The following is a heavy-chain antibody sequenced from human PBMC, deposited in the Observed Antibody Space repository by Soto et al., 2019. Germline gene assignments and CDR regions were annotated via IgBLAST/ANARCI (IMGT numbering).Heavy chain of an antibody. CDR1: GGTFSSYA. Sequence: SVKVSCKASGGTFSSYAISWVRQAPGQGLEWMGGIIPIFGTANYAQKFQGRVTITADESTSTAYMELSSLRSEDTAVYYRLLSIAAREYNFDYWGQGTLVTVSS. CDR2: IIPIFGTA. D-gene: IGHD6-6*01. V-gene: IGHV1-69*13. J-gene: IGHJ4*02. CDR3: LLSIAAREYNFDY.